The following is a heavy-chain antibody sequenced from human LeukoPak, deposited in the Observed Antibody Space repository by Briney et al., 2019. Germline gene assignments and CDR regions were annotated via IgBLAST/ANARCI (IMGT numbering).Heavy chain of an antibody. CDR2: IYYSGST. Sequence: PSQTLSLTCTVSGDSMSSSHYCWGWIRQPPGKGLEWIGSIYYSGSTYYNPSLKSRVTMSVGTSKKQFSLKLSSVTAADTAVYYCARHAVEAASCWFDPWGKGTLVTVSS. CDR1: GDSMSSSHYC. D-gene: IGHD1-1*01. CDR3: ARHAVEAASCWFDP. V-gene: IGHV4-39*01. J-gene: IGHJ5*02.